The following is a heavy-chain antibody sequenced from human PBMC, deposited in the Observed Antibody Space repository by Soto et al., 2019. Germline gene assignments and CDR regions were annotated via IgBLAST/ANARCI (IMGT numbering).Heavy chain of an antibody. D-gene: IGHD2-21*01. Sequence: GGSLRLSCAASGFTFNSYNLNWVRQAPGQGLEWVSTITSSGGSTYYADSVKGRFTISRDNSKDRLYLQMNSLRADDTAVYYCANQDDLIGNHYSSCFDFWGHGTLVTVSS. CDR2: ITSSGGST. J-gene: IGHJ4*01. V-gene: IGHV3-23*01. CDR1: GFTFNSYN. CDR3: ANQDDLIGNHYSSCFDF.